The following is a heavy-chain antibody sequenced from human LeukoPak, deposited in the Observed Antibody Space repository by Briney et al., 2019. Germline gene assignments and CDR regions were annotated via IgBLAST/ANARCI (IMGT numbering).Heavy chain of an antibody. V-gene: IGHV3-48*03. D-gene: IGHD3-22*01. Sequence: GGSLRLSCAASGFTFSSYEMNWVRQAPGKGLGWVSYISSSGSTIYYADSVKGRFTISRDNAKNSLYLQMNSLRAEDTAVYYCARVPSGYPDYWGQGTLVTVSS. CDR1: GFTFSSYE. CDR3: ARVPSGYPDY. J-gene: IGHJ4*02. CDR2: ISSSGSTI.